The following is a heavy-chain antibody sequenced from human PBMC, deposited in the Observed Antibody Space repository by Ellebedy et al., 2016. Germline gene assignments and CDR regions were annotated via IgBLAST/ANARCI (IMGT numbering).Heavy chain of an antibody. CDR1: GYTFTSYY. V-gene: IGHV1-46*01. Sequence: ASVKVSCKASGYTFTSYYMHWVRQAPGQGLEWMGIINPSGGSTSYAQKFQGRVTMTRDTSTSTVYMELSSLRSEDTAVYYCALNPESSSWYPDFQHWGQGTLVTVSS. CDR2: INPSGGST. D-gene: IGHD6-13*01. CDR3: ALNPESSSWYPDFQH. J-gene: IGHJ1*01.